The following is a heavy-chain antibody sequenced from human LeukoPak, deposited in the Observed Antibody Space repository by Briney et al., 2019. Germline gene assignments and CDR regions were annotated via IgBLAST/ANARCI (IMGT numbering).Heavy chain of an antibody. CDR1: GFTFSNYY. CDR3: ARGDFGRYAFDF. V-gene: IGHV3-11*01. D-gene: IGHD2/OR15-2a*01. CDR2: INTIGTTI. Sequence: GGSLRLSCAASGFTFSNYYMSWIRHAPGKGLEWVSYINTIGTTIYYADSLKGRFTISRDNTKNSLSLQMDSLRAEDTAVYYCARGDFGRYAFDFWGQGTMVTVSS. J-gene: IGHJ3*01.